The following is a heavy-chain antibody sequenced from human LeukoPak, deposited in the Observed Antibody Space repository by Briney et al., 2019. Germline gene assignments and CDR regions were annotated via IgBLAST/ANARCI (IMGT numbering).Heavy chain of an antibody. D-gene: IGHD1-1*01. CDR3: ARGRVSSSTWYSTYYYYFYMDV. Sequence: SETLSLTCTVSGGSISSYYWSCIPQPPGKGLEWIGYVDHTGSTNFNPSLNGRVSISRDTTKNLFSLRLRSVTAADTAVYFCARGRVSSSTWYSTYYYYFYMDVWGKGTTVTVSS. CDR1: GGSISSYY. CDR2: VDHTGST. V-gene: IGHV4-59*01. J-gene: IGHJ6*03.